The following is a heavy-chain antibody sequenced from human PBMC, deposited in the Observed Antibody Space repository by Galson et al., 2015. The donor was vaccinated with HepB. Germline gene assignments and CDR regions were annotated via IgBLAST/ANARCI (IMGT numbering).Heavy chain of an antibody. CDR2: ISSSGSTI. Sequence: SLRLSCAASGFTFSDYYLSWIRQAPGKGLEWVSYISSSGSTIYYAGSVKGRFTISRDNAKNSLYLQMNSLRAEDTAVYYCARERFGGYYGMDVWGQGTTVTVSS. CDR1: GFTFSDYY. J-gene: IGHJ6*02. D-gene: IGHD3-10*01. CDR3: ARERFGGYYGMDV. V-gene: IGHV3-11*01.